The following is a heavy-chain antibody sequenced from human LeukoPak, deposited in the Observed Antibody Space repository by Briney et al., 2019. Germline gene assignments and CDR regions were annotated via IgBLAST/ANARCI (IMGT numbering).Heavy chain of an antibody. CDR2: IYYSGRT. Sequence: PSETLSLTCTVSGGSLSSYPWSWIRQPPGKGLEWIGYIYYSGRTVYNPSLKSRVTILLDTSKNQFSLKLSSVTAADTAVYYCASDYGSGSYRFDFWGQGTLVSVSS. CDR1: GGSLSSYP. V-gene: IGHV4-59*01. J-gene: IGHJ4*02. D-gene: IGHD3-10*01. CDR3: ASDYGSGSYRFDF.